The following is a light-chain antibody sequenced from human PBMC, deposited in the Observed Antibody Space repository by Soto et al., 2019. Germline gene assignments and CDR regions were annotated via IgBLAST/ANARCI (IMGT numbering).Light chain of an antibody. CDR2: AAC. V-gene: IGKV1-39*01. CDR1: QSIGTY. J-gene: IGKJ2*01. Sequence: DAQMTQSPSSLSASVGDSVTITCRASQSIGTYLDWYQHKPGKAPKLLIYAACSLQSGVPSRFSGSVSGTDFTLTISSLQPEDFATYYGQESHSTFGQGTKLEIK. CDR3: QESHST.